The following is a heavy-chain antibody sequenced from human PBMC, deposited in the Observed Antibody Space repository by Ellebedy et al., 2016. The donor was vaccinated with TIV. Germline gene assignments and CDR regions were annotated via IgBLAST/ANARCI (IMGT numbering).Heavy chain of an antibody. CDR2: ISGSGGNR. Sequence: GESLKISCEASGFAFSRFGMSWVRQVPSKGLEWVSGISGSGGNRYNADSVRGRFNISRDNSKNMMYLQMNSLRADDTAVYYCAKRSQFSTISCFDYWGQGTLVTVSS. D-gene: IGHD2-2*01. J-gene: IGHJ4*02. CDR1: GFAFSRFG. V-gene: IGHV3-23*01. CDR3: AKRSQFSTISCFDY.